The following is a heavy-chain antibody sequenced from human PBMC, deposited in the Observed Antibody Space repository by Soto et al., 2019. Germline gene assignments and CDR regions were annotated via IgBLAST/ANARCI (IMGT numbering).Heavy chain of an antibody. J-gene: IGHJ6*02. Sequence: ASVKVSCKASGYTFASYDINWVRQATGQGLEWMGWMNPNSGNTGYAQKFQGRVTMTRNTSISTAYMELSSLRSEDTAVYYCARGPYCSGGSCIPYDVWGQGTTVTVSS. CDR2: MNPNSGNT. D-gene: IGHD2-15*01. CDR3: ARGPYCSGGSCIPYDV. CDR1: GYTFASYD. V-gene: IGHV1-8*01.